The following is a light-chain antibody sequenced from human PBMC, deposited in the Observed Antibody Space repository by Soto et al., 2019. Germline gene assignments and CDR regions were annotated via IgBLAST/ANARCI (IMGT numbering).Light chain of an antibody. CDR3: CSSGGSPTYV. Sequence: SYELTQPPSVSVAPGQTARITCGGNNIESKSVHWYQQRPGQAPVLVIYVDSDRPSGIPDRFSASTSGNTAALTISRVEAGDEADYYCCSSGGSPTYVFGTGTKVTVL. V-gene: IGLV3-21*02. CDR2: VDS. CDR1: NIESKS. J-gene: IGLJ1*01.